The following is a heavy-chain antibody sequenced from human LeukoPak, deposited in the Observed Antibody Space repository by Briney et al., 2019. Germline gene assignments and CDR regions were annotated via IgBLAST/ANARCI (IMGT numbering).Heavy chain of an antibody. J-gene: IGHJ4*02. CDR1: GFTASWYG. CDR2: MSHDGRNT. CDR3: AKESGVYCSGGSCYLEH. D-gene: IGHD2-15*01. Sequence: GRSLRLSCAASGFTASWYGMHWVRQAPGKGLESVAVMSHDGRNTYYADSVKGRFTVSRDDSKNTLYVQMNSLRPDDTAVYYCAKESGVYCSGGSCYLEHWGQGTLVTVSS. V-gene: IGHV3-30*18.